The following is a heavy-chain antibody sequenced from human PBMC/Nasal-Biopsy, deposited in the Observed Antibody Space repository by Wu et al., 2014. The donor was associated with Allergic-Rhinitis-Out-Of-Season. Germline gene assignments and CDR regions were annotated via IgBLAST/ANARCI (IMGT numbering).Heavy chain of an antibody. CDR2: IKEDGSEK. V-gene: IGHV3-7*03. CDR1: GFTFSAYW. D-gene: IGHD3-10*01. Sequence: CAASGFTFSAYWMNWVRQAPGKGLEWVANIKEDGSEKQYVDSVKGRFTISRDNAENSLYLQMDRLRADDTAVYYCAKGHLAGQAGIFDYWGQGTLVTVSS. CDR3: AKGHLAGQAGIFDY. J-gene: IGHJ4*02.